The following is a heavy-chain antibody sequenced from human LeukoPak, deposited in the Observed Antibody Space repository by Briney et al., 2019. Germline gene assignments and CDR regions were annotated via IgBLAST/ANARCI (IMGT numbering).Heavy chain of an antibody. CDR1: GGSISSGGYY. D-gene: IGHD2-2*01. Sequence: SETLSLTCTVSGGSISSGGYYWSWIRQHPGKGLEWIGYIYYSGSTYYNPSLKSRVTISVDTSKNQFSLKLSSVTAADTAVYYCARWRLYCSSTSCYYRWFDPWGQGTLVTVSS. CDR3: ARWRLYCSSTSCYYRWFDP. CDR2: IYYSGST. J-gene: IGHJ5*02. V-gene: IGHV4-31*03.